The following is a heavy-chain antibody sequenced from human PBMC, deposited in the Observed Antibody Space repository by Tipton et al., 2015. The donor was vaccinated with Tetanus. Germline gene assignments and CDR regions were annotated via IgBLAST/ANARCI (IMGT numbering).Heavy chain of an antibody. Sequence: SLRLSCAAPGFTSESHYMHWVRQTPGKGLVWISRINPDGRRTNYADSVKGRFTISRDHAKNTVYLQMNSLRDEDTAVYDCAKDPASRGWFDPWGQGSLVSVSS. V-gene: IGHV3-74*01. J-gene: IGHJ5*02. CDR1: GFTSESHY. CDR3: AKDPASRGWFDP. CDR2: INPDGRRT.